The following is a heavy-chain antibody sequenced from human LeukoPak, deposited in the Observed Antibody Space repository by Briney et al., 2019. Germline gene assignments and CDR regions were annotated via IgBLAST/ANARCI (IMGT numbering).Heavy chain of an antibody. CDR1: GYTFTGHY. CDR2: INPKNAGT. Sequence: ASVKVSCKASGYTFTGHYMHWVRQAPRQGLEWMGWINPKNAGTNYAQKFQGRVTMTEDTSTDTAYMELSSLRSEDTAVYYCATTYYYDSSGVFDYWGQGTLVTVSS. D-gene: IGHD3-22*01. V-gene: IGHV1-2*02. CDR3: ATTYYYDSSGVFDY. J-gene: IGHJ4*02.